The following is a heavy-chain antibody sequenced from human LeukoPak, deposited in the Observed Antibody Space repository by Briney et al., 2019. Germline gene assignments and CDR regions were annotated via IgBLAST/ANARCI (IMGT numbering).Heavy chain of an antibody. Sequence: SVKASFKASGGTFSSYAISWVRQAPGQGLEWMGGIIPIFGTANYAQKFQGRVTITTDESTSTAYMELSSLRSEDTAVYYCARALGSGSNFGDLDYWGQGTLVTVSS. J-gene: IGHJ4*02. V-gene: IGHV1-69*05. D-gene: IGHD3-3*02. CDR3: ARALGSGSNFGDLDY. CDR1: GGTFSSYA. CDR2: IIPIFGTA.